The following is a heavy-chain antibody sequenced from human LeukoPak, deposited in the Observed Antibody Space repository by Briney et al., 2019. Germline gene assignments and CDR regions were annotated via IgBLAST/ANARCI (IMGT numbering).Heavy chain of an antibody. Sequence: SETLALNCTVSGGSISSGDYYWSWIRQPPGKGLEWIAYMYYSGSTYYNPSLESRVTVSADTSKNQLSLKLSSVTAADTAVYYCARPYYYDSRIDPWGQGILVTVSS. CDR3: ARPYYYDSRIDP. CDR2: MYYSGST. J-gene: IGHJ5*02. D-gene: IGHD3-22*01. V-gene: IGHV4-30-4*01. CDR1: GGSISSGDYY.